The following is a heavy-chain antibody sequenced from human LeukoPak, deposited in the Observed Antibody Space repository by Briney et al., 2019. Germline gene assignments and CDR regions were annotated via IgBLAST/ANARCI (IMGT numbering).Heavy chain of an antibody. CDR2: ISAYNGNT. D-gene: IGHD2-15*01. CDR1: GGTFSSYA. V-gene: IGHV1-18*01. CDR3: ARVAAWGYFDY. Sequence: SSVKVSCKASGGTFSSYAISWVRQAPGQGLEWMGWISAYNGNTNYAQKLQGRVTMTTDTSTSTAYMELRSLRSDDTAVYYCARVAAWGYFDYWGQGTLVTVSS. J-gene: IGHJ4*02.